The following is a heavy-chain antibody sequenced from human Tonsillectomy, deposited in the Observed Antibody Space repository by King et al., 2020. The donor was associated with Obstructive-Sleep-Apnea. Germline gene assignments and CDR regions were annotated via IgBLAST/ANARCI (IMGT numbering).Heavy chain of an antibody. Sequence: MQLQESGPGLVKPSETLSLTCTVSGGSISSSGYYWGWIRQPPGKGLEWIGSIYYSGSTYYNPSLKSRVTISVDTSKNQFSLKLSSVTAADTAVYYCARVPLHYSSSFNWAQGTLVTVSS. V-gene: IGHV4-39*07. CDR3: ARVPLHYSSSFN. D-gene: IGHD6-13*01. CDR2: IYYSGST. J-gene: IGHJ4*02. CDR1: GGSISSSGYY.